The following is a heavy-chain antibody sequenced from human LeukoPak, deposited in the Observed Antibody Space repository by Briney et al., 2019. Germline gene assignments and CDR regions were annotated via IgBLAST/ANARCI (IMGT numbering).Heavy chain of an antibody. D-gene: IGHD2-2*01. V-gene: IGHV6-1*01. J-gene: IGHJ5*02. CDR3: ARRLTQYDCFDP. CDR1: VDSVSINSVT. Sequence: SQTLSLTCAISVDSVSINSVTWSWISQSPARGLEWLGRTYYRSTRYNDYAVSGRGRITVNPDTSKNQFPLHLNSVTPEDTAVYYCARRLTQYDCFDPWGQGILVTVSS. CDR2: TYYRSTRYN.